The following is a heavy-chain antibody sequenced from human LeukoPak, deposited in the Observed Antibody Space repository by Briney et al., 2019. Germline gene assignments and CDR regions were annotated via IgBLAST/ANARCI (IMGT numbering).Heavy chain of an antibody. Sequence: GESLKISCEGSGYSFTTYRISWVRQMPGKGLEWMGTIDPRDSYSNYSPSFQGHVTISADKSISTASLQWSSLKASDTAMYYCARHGGGFDYWGQGTLVTVSS. J-gene: IGHJ4*02. D-gene: IGHD3-10*01. CDR1: GYSFTTYR. CDR2: IDPRDSYS. V-gene: IGHV5-10-1*01. CDR3: ARHGGGFDY.